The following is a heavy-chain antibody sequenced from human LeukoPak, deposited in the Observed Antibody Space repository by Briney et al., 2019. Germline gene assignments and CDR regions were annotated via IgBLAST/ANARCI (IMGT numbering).Heavy chain of an antibody. Sequence: ASLKVSCKASGYTFTGYYMHWVRQAPGQGLDWMGWINPNSGGTNYAQKFQGRVTMTRDTSISTAYMELSRLRSDDTAVYYCARQLEGVPAALFDYWGQGTLVTVSS. CDR1: GYTFTGYY. D-gene: IGHD2-2*01. CDR3: ARQLEGVPAALFDY. J-gene: IGHJ4*02. V-gene: IGHV1-2*02. CDR2: INPNSGGT.